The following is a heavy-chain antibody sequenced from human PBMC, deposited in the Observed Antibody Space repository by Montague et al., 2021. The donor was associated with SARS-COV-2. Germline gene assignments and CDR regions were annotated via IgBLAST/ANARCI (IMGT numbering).Heavy chain of an antibody. CDR3: SRGHLGVEPATLGFGVYYYYGLDV. CDR2: IYHSGST. Sequence: SETLSLTCAVSGGSISSSNWWSWVRQPPGKGLEWIGEIYHSGSTNFNPSLKSRVTISVDKSKNQFSLKLSSVTAADTAVYYCSRGHLGVEPATLGFGVYYYYGLDVWGQGTTVTVAS. V-gene: IGHV4-4*02. J-gene: IGHJ6*02. D-gene: IGHD2-2*01. CDR1: GGSISSSNW.